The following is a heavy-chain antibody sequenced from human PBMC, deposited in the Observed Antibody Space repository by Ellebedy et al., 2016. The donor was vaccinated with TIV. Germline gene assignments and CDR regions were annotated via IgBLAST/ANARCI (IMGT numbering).Heavy chain of an antibody. CDR2: ISNGGDTT. Sequence: GESLKISCAASGFTFGCCAMSWVRQAPGTGLELVSVISNGGDTTYADSVKGRFTISRDNSKNTLYLQMNSLRADDTAIYYCAKLGGVLSWYADYWGLGTLVTVSS. J-gene: IGHJ4*02. V-gene: IGHV3-23*01. CDR3: AKLGGVLSWYADY. D-gene: IGHD6-13*01. CDR1: GFTFGCCA.